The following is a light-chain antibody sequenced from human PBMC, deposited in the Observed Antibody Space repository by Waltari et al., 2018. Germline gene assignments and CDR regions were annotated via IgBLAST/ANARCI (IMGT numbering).Light chain of an antibody. J-gene: IGLJ2*01. CDR1: SSDVGTYNY. V-gene: IGLV2-14*01. CDR3: SSYTTTSTVGV. CDR2: EVT. Sequence: QSALTQPASVSGSPGQSITISCTGTSSDVGTYNYVSWYQQRPGKAPKLIIYEVTNRPSGVSERFSGSKSGYTASLTISELQAEDEADYYCSSYTTTSTVGVFGGGTKLTVL.